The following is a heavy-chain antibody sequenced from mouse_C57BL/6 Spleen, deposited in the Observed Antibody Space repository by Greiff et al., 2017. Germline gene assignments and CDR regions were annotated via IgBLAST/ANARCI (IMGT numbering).Heavy chain of an antibody. CDR2: INYDGSST. V-gene: IGHV5-16*01. Sequence: EVMLVESEGGLVQPGSSMKLSCTASGFTFSDYYMAWVRQVPEKGLEWVANINYDGSSTYYLDSLKSRFIISRDNAKNILYLQMSSLKSEDTATYYCARDLGTTGYAMDYWGQGTSVTVSS. D-gene: IGHD2-3*01. J-gene: IGHJ4*01. CDR3: ARDLGTTGYAMDY. CDR1: GFTFSDYY.